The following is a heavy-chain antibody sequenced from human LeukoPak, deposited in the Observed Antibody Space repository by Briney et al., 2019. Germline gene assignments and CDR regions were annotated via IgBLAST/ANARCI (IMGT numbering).Heavy chain of an antibody. CDR1: GFTFSSYA. V-gene: IGHV3-30-3*01. CDR3: ARGGGYSSPAS. CDR2: ISYDGSNK. Sequence: GGSLRLSCAAAGFTFSSYAMSWVRQAPGKGLEWVAVISYDGSNKYYADSVKGRFTISRDNYKNTLYLQMNSLRAEDTAVYYCARGGGYSSPASWGQGTLVTVSS. D-gene: IGHD6-13*01. J-gene: IGHJ5*02.